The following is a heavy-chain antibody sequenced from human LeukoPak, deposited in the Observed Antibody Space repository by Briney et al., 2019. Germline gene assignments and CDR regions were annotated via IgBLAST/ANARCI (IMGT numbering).Heavy chain of an antibody. CDR1: GFTFDDYA. V-gene: IGHV3-9*01. CDR2: ISWNSGSI. J-gene: IGHJ4*02. Sequence: GGSLRLSCAASGFTFDDYAMHWVRQAPGKGLEWVSGISWNSGSIGYADSVKGRFTISRDNAKNSLYLQMNSLRAEDTAVYYCARDAYGDYVFDYWGQGTLVTVSS. D-gene: IGHD4-17*01. CDR3: ARDAYGDYVFDY.